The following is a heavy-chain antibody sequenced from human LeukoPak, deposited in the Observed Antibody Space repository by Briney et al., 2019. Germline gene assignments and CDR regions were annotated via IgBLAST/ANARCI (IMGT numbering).Heavy chain of an antibody. CDR2: ISAYNGNT. V-gene: IGHV1-18*01. CDR3: ARMPIVVVMLWDQLPRSYFDY. J-gene: IGHJ4*02. CDR1: GYTLTELS. Sequence: GASVKVSCKVSGYTLTELSMHWVRQAPGKGLEWMGWISAYNGNTNYAQKLQGRVTMTTDTSTSTAYMELRSLRSDATAVYYCARMPIVVVMLWDQLPRSYFDYWGQGTLVTVSS. D-gene: IGHD2-2*01.